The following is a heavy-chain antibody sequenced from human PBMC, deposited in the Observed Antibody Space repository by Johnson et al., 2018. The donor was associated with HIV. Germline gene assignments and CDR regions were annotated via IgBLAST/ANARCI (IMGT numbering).Heavy chain of an antibody. CDR1: GFTFSSYW. J-gene: IGHJ3*01. CDR2: ISSDGVST. CDR3: ARSGPNWAFDF. D-gene: IGHD1-1*01. V-gene: IGHV3-74*02. Sequence: EVQLMESGGGLVQPGGSLILSCAASGFTFSSYWMHWVRQAPGKGLVWVSRISSDGVSTYYADSVKGRFTISRDNARNTMFVQMKSPRAEDTAVYYCARSGPNWAFDFWGPGTMVPVSS.